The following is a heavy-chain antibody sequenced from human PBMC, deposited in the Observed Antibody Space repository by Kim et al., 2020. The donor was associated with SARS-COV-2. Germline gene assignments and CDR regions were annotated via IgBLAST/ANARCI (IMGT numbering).Heavy chain of an antibody. J-gene: IGHJ4*02. Sequence: GGSLRLSCAASGFTFSTYAMSWVRQAPRRGLEWVSTITGNGAATYYADSVRGRFTISRDNSKNTLSLQMNRLRAEDTALYYCAKTGQLDYWGQGTLVTVSS. CDR3: AKTGQLDY. CDR1: GFTFSTYA. D-gene: IGHD6-13*01. CDR2: ITGNGAAT. V-gene: IGHV3-23*01.